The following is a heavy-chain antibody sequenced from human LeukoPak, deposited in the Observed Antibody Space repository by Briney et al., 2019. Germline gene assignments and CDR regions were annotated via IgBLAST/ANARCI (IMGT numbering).Heavy chain of an antibody. CDR2: IYISGST. V-gene: IGHV4-4*07. D-gene: IGHD3-10*01. J-gene: IGHJ5*02. Sequence: SETLSLTCTVSGGSISSYYWSWIRQPAGKGLEWIGRIYISGSTNYNPSLKSRVTISVDTSKNHFSLKLSSVTAADTAVYYCARYVVRGVNNWFDPWGQGTLVTVSS. CDR3: ARYVVRGVNNWFDP. CDR1: GGSISSYY.